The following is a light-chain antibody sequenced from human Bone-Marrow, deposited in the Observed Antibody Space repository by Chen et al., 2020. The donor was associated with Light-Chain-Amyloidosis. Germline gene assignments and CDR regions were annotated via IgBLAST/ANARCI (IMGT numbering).Light chain of an antibody. V-gene: IGLV3-19*01. CDR1: SLRSYY. Sequence: SSELTQDPAVSVALGQTVRITCQGDSLRSYYASWYQQKPGQAPVLVIYGKNNRPSGIPDRFSGSSSGNTASLTITGAQAEDEADYSCNSRDSSGNRVFGGGTKLTVL. J-gene: IGLJ3*02. CDR3: NSRDSSGNRV. CDR2: GKN.